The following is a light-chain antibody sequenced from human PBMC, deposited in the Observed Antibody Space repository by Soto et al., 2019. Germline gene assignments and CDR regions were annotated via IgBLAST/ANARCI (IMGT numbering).Light chain of an antibody. Sequence: ETLLTQSPAILSLSPGETATLSCRASRVVNKYLAWYQQKPGQAPRLLISDASNRATGIPARFSGSRSGTDFTLTISSLEPEDFAVYYCQQRRSWPPAFGGGTKVEIK. V-gene: IGKV3-11*01. CDR3: QQRRSWPPA. CDR1: RVVNKY. J-gene: IGKJ4*01. CDR2: DAS.